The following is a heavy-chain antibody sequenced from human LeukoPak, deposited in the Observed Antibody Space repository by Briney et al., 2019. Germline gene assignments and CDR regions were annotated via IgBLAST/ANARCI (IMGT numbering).Heavy chain of an antibody. J-gene: IGHJ4*02. CDR1: GFTFSSYS. V-gene: IGHV3-48*01. D-gene: IGHD1-26*01. CDR3: ARPSLNTGSYFDY. CDR2: ISSSSSTI. Sequence: GGSLRLSCAASGFTFSSYSMNWVRQAPGKGLEWVSHISSSSSTIYYADSVKGRFTISRDNAKNSLYLQMNSLRAEDTAVYYCARPSLNTGSYFDYWGQGILVSVSS.